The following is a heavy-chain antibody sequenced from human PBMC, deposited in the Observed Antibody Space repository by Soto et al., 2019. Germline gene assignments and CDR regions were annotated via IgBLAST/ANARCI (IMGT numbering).Heavy chain of an antibody. CDR3: ARWWSGSRQGFDP. CDR1: GGSISNGYYY. Sequence: PSETLSLTCTVSGGSISNGYYYWSWVRQNPGKGLEWIGHIYHSGRTYYNPSLKSRVTISVDTSKNQFSLKLSSVTAADTAVYYCARWWSGSRQGFDPWGQGTLVTVSS. V-gene: IGHV4-31*03. D-gene: IGHD3-3*01. J-gene: IGHJ5*02. CDR2: IYHSGRT.